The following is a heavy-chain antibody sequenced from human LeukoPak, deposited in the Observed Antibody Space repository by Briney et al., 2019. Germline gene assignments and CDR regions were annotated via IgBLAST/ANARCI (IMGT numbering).Heavy chain of an antibody. CDR1: GFTVSSNY. D-gene: IGHD1-26*01. Sequence: GGSLRLSCAASGFTVSSNYMNWVRQAPGKGLEWVAVISYDGSNKYYADSVKGRFTISRDNSKNTLYLQMNSLRAEDTAVYYCAKDRSGGATEDYWGQGTLVTVSS. CDR2: ISYDGSNK. J-gene: IGHJ4*02. V-gene: IGHV3-30*18. CDR3: AKDRSGGATEDY.